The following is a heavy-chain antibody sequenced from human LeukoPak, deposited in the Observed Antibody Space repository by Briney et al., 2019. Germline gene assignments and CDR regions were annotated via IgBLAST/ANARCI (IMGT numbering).Heavy chain of an antibody. CDR2: IYSGDNT. V-gene: IGHV3-66*01. CDR1: GFPDSSNY. CDR3: GRGGLGGGYLDD. D-gene: IGHD3-16*01. Sequence: GGSLRLSCAASGFPDSSNYMNWVRQAPGKGLEWVSIIYSGDNTYYADSVEGRFTISRDNSKNMSHLKMNSLRAEDWGVFLWGRGGLGGGYLDDWGQGTLVTVSS. J-gene: IGHJ4*02.